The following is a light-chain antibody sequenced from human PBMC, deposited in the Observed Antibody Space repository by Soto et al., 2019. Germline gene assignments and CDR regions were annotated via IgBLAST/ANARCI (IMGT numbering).Light chain of an antibody. CDR2: SKI. V-gene: IGKV1-39*01. J-gene: IGKJ2*01. CDR3: LQTYSSSVFT. CDR1: QNIFTY. Sequence: DIQMTQSPSSLSASVGDRVSITCRASQNIFTYLHCYQSKPGKAPKFLIFSKITLHTGGPSRFSGSGSGTEFTLTISSLQPDDLATYYCLQTYSSSVFTFGLGTKLESK.